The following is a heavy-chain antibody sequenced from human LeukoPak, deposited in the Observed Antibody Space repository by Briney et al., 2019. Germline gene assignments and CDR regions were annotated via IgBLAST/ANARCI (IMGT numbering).Heavy chain of an antibody. J-gene: IGHJ4*02. Sequence: GGSLRLSCVVSGLSFSDYAMHWVRQAPGKGLEWVSGISWNSGSIGYADSVKGRFTISRDNAKNSLYLQMNSLRAEDTALYYCAKGGFGELLISSGFDYWGQGTLVTVSS. D-gene: IGHD3-10*01. CDR2: ISWNSGSI. CDR1: GLSFSDYA. CDR3: AKGGFGELLISSGFDY. V-gene: IGHV3-9*01.